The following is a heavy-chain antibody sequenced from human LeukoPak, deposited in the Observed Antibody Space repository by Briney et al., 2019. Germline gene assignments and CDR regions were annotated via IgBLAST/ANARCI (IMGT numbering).Heavy chain of an antibody. CDR1: GFTVSSNY. V-gene: IGHV3-53*01. D-gene: IGHD3-22*01. CDR2: IYSGGST. J-gene: IGHJ4*02. Sequence: PGGSLRLSCTAWGFTVSSNYMRGVRQATGKGLESVSVIYSGGSTYYADSVKGRFTISRDNSKNTLYLQMNSLRAEDTAVYYCARGDSSGYYSFDYWGQGTLVTVSS. CDR3: ARGDSSGYYSFDY.